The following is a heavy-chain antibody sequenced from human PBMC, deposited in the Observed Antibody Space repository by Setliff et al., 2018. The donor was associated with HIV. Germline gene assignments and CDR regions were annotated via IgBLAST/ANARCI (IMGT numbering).Heavy chain of an antibody. CDR3: ARAISPQYYGSSGYYLA. Sequence: SETLSLTCTVSGDSFSTPTNHWGWIRQPPGKGLEWIGNIYYGGSPYYNPSLKSRVTISLDTSSNQFSLKMTSVSAADTAVYYCARAISPQYYGSSGYYLAWGQGTLVTVSS. V-gene: IGHV4-39*07. CDR2: IYYGGSP. J-gene: IGHJ5*02. D-gene: IGHD3-22*01. CDR1: GDSFSTPTNH.